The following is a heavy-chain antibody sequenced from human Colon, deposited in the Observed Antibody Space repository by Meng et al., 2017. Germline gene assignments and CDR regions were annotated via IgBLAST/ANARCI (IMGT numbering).Heavy chain of an antibody. CDR3: ARGASDYDFDY. V-gene: IGHV4-34*01. J-gene: IGHJ4*02. Sequence: QVRLQQWGAGLFKPSETLSLTCAVYGGSFSGYSWSWIRQPPGKGLEWIGEINHTGNTSYNPSLKSRLTISVDTSKNQFSLNLSSVTAADTALYYCARGASDYDFDYWGQGTLVTVSS. CDR1: GGSFSGYS. CDR2: INHTGNT. D-gene: IGHD3-22*01.